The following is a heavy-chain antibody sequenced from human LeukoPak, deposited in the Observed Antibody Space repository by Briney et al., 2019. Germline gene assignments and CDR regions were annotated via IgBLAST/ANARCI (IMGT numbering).Heavy chain of an antibody. CDR1: GFTFSSYA. Sequence: PGGSLRLSCAASGFTFSSYAMSWVRQAPGKGLEWVANIKQDGSEKYYVDSVKGRFTISRDNAKNSLYLQMNSLRAEDTAVYYCVGNSWYDWGQGTLVTVSS. V-gene: IGHV3-7*01. D-gene: IGHD6-13*01. CDR2: IKQDGSEK. CDR3: VGNSWYD. J-gene: IGHJ4*02.